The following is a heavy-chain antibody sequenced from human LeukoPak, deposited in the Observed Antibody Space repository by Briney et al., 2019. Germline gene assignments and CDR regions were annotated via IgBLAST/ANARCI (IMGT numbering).Heavy chain of an antibody. J-gene: IGHJ3*02. CDR1: GFTFSDFY. D-gene: IGHD1-26*01. V-gene: IGHV3-11*01. Sequence: PGGSLRLSCAASGFTFSDFYMSWVRQAPGKGLEWLSYITSSGDTIYYADSVKGRFTVSRDNARSSLYLQMKSLSAEDTAVYYCVREGASGTAFDIWGLGTMVTVSS. CDR3: VREGASGTAFDI. CDR2: ITSSGDTI.